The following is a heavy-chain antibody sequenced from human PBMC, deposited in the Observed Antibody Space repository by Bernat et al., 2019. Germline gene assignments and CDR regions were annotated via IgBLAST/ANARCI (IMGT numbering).Heavy chain of an antibody. CDR1: GYTFTSYA. CDR2: INAGNGNT. D-gene: IGHD1-26*01. CDR3: AREGGSETSFGFDF. V-gene: IGHV1-3*01. J-gene: IGHJ3*01. Sequence: QVQLVQSGAEVKKPGASVKVSCKASGYTFTSYAMHWVRQAPGQRLEWMGWINAGNGNTKYSQKFQGRVTITRDTSASTAYMELTTLTSEDTAVYYCAREGGSETSFGFDFWGQGTMVTVSS.